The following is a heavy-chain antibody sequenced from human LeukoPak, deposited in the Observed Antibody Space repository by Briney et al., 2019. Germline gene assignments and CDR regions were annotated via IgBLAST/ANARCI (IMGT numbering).Heavy chain of an antibody. V-gene: IGHV4-39*01. CDR1: GGSISSSSYY. CDR2: IYYSGST. Sequence: SETLSLTCTVSGGSISSSSYYWGWIRQPPGKGLEWIGSIYYSGSTYYNPSLKSRVTISVDTSKNQFSLKLSSVTAADTAVYYCAKGGYDYYYYGMDVWGQGTTVTVSS. D-gene: IGHD5-12*01. CDR3: AKGGYDYYYYGMDV. J-gene: IGHJ6*02.